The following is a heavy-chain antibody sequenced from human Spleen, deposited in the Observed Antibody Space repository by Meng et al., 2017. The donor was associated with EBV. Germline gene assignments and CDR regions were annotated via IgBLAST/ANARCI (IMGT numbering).Heavy chain of an antibody. CDR3: ATYHSDSSGPMDY. J-gene: IGHJ4*02. CDR1: GGTFSTFA. Sequence: GQLGQSGAEVRKPGSSVKGSCKASGGTFSTFAISWLRQAPGQGLEWLGVIIPIYPTPTYAQKFQGRVTITADESTSTAYLEMSSLRSDDTATYYCATYHSDSSGPMDYWGQGTLVTVSS. CDR2: IIPIYPTP. V-gene: IGHV1-69*01. D-gene: IGHD3-22*01.